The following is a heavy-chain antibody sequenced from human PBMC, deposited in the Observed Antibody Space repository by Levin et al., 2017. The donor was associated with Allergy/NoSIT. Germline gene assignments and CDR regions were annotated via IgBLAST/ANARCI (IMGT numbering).Heavy chain of an antibody. CDR2: FKSKADGGTT. CDR3: TTTPSKPGWYGYYY. V-gene: IGHV3-15*01. CDR1: GFTLGDAG. J-gene: IGHJ4*02. D-gene: IGHD6-19*01. Sequence: AGGSLRLSCAVSGFTLGDAGMTWVRQAPGKGLEWVGHFKSKADGGTTDYAAPVSGRFTISRDDSKNTLYLQMNSLQTGDTAVYYCTTTPSKPGWYGYYYWGRGTLVTVSS.